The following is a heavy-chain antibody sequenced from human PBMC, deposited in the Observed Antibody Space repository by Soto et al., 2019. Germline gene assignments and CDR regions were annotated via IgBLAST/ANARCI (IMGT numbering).Heavy chain of an antibody. J-gene: IGHJ6*02. V-gene: IGHV1-18*01. CDR3: AMVDNYVTPTPRDV. Sequence: QVQLVQSGDQVKKPGAAVKVSCKDSGYIFVNYGISWVRQAPGQGLEWMGWIRPYNGNTHYATKLQSRLTMSTDTSTSTAYMDLGSLTSDDTAVYYCAMVDNYVTPTPRDVWGQGTTVTVSS. CDR2: IRPYNGNT. CDR1: GYIFVNYG. D-gene: IGHD3-16*01.